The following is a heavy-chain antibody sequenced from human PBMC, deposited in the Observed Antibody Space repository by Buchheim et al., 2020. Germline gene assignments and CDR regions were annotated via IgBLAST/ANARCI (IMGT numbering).Heavy chain of an antibody. J-gene: IGHJ6*02. Sequence: QVQLVESGGGVVQPGRSLRLSCAASGFTFSSYAMHWVRQAPGKGLEWVAVISYDGSNKYYADSVKGRFTISRDNSKNTLYLQMNSLRAEDTAVYYCARANYDFWSGYSNHYYYGMDVWGQGTT. D-gene: IGHD3-3*01. CDR3: ARANYDFWSGYSNHYYYGMDV. CDR1: GFTFSSYA. V-gene: IGHV3-30*04. CDR2: ISYDGSNK.